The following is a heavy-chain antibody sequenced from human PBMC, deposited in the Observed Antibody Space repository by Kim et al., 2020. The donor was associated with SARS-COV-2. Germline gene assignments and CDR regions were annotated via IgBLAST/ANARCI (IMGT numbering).Heavy chain of an antibody. Sequence: GGSLRLSCAASGITFSSYALTWVRQAPGKGLEWVSSISASGVSTYSADSVKARFTISSDNSKNTLYLQMNSLRAEDTALYYCGKVGKPYDFWSGYSLPALDYYYMDVWGKGTTVTVSS. CDR1: GITFSSYA. CDR3: GKVGKPYDFWSGYSLPALDYYYMDV. J-gene: IGHJ6*03. CDR2: ISASGVST. D-gene: IGHD3-3*01. V-gene: IGHV3-23*01.